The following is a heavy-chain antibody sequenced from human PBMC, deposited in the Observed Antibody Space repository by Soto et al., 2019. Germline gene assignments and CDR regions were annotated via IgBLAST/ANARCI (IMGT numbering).Heavy chain of an antibody. CDR2: ISYDGSNK. CDR3: AKALVGATTHYYYGMDV. D-gene: IGHD1-26*01. V-gene: IGHV3-30*18. CDR1: GVTFSSYG. Sequence: SLRLSYAAAGVTFSSYGMRWVRQTPGKGLELVAVISYDGSNKYYADSVKGRFTISRDNSKNTLYLQMNSLRAEDTAVYYCAKALVGATTHYYYGMDVWGQGTTVTVSS. J-gene: IGHJ6*02.